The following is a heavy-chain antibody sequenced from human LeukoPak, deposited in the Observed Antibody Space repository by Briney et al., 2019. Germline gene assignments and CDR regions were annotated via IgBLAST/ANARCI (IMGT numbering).Heavy chain of an antibody. CDR1: GGSFSGYY. D-gene: IGHD2-8*01. Sequence: PSETLSLTCAVYGGSFSGYYWSWIRQPPGKGLEWIGEINHSGSTNYNPSLKSRVTISVDTSKNQFSLKLSSVTAADTAVYYCARTTEDCTNGVCYRWAHYFDYWGQGTLVTVSS. V-gene: IGHV4-34*01. CDR2: INHSGST. J-gene: IGHJ4*02. CDR3: ARTTEDCTNGVCYRWAHYFDY.